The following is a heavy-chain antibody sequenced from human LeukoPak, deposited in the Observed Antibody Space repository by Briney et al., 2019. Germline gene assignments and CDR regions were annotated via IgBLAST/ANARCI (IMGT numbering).Heavy chain of an antibody. CDR3: AKEVRTSGRAGIFGY. CDR1: TFSFSNSV. V-gene: IGHV3-30*04. D-gene: IGHD2-2*01. Sequence: GGSLRLSCVPSTFSFSNSVMHWVRQAPGKGLEWVSAISTDGNGKFYADSVRGRITIPRDNSKNTLYLQMNSLTAEDTAVYYCAKEVRTSGRAGIFGYWGQGTLVTVSS. J-gene: IGHJ4*02. CDR2: ISTDGNGK.